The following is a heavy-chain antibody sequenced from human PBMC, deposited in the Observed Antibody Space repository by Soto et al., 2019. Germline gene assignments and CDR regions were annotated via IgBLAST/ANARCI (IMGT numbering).Heavy chain of an antibody. D-gene: IGHD1-7*01. CDR2: IKSKTDVGTT. J-gene: IGHJ4*02. CDR3: PTEAGTDVNSGFDD. Sequence: EVQLVESGGGLVKPGGSLRLSCAASGFTFSNAWMSWVRQAPGKGLEWVGRIKSKTDVGTTDYAAPVRGRFTISRDDSKNTLYLQMNCLKSEDPGVYYCPTEAGTDVNSGFDDCGQGNLGIVSS. V-gene: IGHV3-15*01. CDR1: GFTFSNAW.